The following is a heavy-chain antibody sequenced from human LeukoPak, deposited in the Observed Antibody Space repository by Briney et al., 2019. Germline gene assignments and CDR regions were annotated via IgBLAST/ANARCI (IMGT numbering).Heavy chain of an antibody. J-gene: IGHJ6*03. D-gene: IGHD3-10*01. Sequence: PGGSLRLSCAASGFTFSGSAMHWVRQASGKGLEWVGRIRSKANSYATAYAASVKGRFTISRDDSKNTAYLQMNSLKTEDTAVYYCTRLDYYGSGSYSYYYYYMDVWGKGTTVTVSS. V-gene: IGHV3-73*01. CDR1: GFTFSGSA. CDR2: IRSKANSYAT. CDR3: TRLDYYGSGSYSYYYYYMDV.